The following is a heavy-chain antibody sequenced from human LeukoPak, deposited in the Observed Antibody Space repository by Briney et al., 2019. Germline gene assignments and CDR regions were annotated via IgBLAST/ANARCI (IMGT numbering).Heavy chain of an antibody. CDR3: AKDGKTRNWNYFQAKPVY. CDR1: GFTVSSSA. V-gene: IGHV3-23*01. D-gene: IGHD1-7*01. J-gene: IGHJ4*02. Sequence: GGSLRLSCAAAGFTVSSSAMSWVRQAPGKGLEWVSGISGSGSGTYYADSVKGRFSISRDISKNTLYLQMNSLRAEDTAIYYCAKDGKTRNWNYFQAKPVYWGQGTLVTVSS. CDR2: ISGSGSGT.